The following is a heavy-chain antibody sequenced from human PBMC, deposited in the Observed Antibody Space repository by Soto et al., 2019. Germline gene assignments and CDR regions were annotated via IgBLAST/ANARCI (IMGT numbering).Heavy chain of an antibody. CDR2: ITWNSRVL. V-gene: IGHV3-9*01. CDR1: GLNFDDFA. J-gene: IGHJ4*02. Sequence: GGSRRLSCVGTGLNFDDFAMHWVRQAPGKGLEWVSGITWNSRVLAYADSVKGRFTISRDNARNSLYLQMDSLRDEDTALYYCAKGRYDFWSPYYFDSWGQGTLVTVSS. CDR3: AKGRYDFWSPYYFDS. D-gene: IGHD3-3*01.